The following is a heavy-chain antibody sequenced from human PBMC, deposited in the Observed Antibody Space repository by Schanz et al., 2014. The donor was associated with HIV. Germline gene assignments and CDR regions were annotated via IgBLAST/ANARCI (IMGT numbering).Heavy chain of an antibody. J-gene: IGHJ1*01. V-gene: IGHV1-18*01. CDR3: ARGNLAWCGGGSCYTRFQFFQV. D-gene: IGHD2-15*01. CDR1: GYGFTGFG. Sequence: QVQEVQSGRETKKPGDSVKVSCRTSGYGFTGFGISWVRQAPGQGLEWMGWINTASGGTETAHQFQDRLTLTTQTSTGTAYMELSSLRSEDTAVYYCARGNLAWCGGGSCYTRFQFFQVWGQGTLITVSS. CDR2: INTASGGT.